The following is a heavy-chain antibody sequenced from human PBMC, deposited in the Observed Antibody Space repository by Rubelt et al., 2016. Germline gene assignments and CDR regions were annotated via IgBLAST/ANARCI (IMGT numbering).Heavy chain of an antibody. V-gene: IGHV3-21*01. D-gene: IGHD6-19*01. Sequence: VKPGGSLRLSCAASGFTFSSYSMNWVRQAPGKGLEWVSSISSSSSYIYYADSVKGRFTISRDNAKNSLYLQMNSLRAEDTAGYYCASGSARDSSGFTIDYWGQGTLVTVSS. CDR2: ISSSSSYI. CDR1: GFTFSSYS. J-gene: IGHJ4*02. CDR3: ASGSARDSSGFTIDY.